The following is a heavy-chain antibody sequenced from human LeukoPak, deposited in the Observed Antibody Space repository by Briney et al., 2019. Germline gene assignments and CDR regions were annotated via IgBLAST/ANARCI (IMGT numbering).Heavy chain of an antibody. CDR1: GFIFSSYG. D-gene: IGHD2-15*01. J-gene: IGHJ5*02. CDR2: IWYDGSNK. CDR3: AREDCSGGRCWFDP. Sequence: GGSLRLSCAASGFIFSSYGMHWVRQAPGKGLEWVAVIWYDGSNKYYADSVKGRFTISRDNSKNTLYLQMNSLRAEDTAVYYCAREDCSGGRCWFDPWGQGTLVTVSS. V-gene: IGHV3-33*01.